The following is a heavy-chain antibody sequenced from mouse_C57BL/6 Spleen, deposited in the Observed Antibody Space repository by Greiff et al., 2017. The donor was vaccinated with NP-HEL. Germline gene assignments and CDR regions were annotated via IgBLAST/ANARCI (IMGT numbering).Heavy chain of an antibody. Sequence: VQLQQPGAELVKPGASVKMSCKASGYTFTSYWITWVKQRPGQGLEWIGDIYPGSGSTNYNEKFKSKATLTVDTSSCTAYMQLSSLTSEDSAVYYCAREKTAQAHFDYWGQGTTLTVSS. CDR2: IYPGSGST. CDR1: GYTFTSYW. J-gene: IGHJ2*01. V-gene: IGHV1-55*01. D-gene: IGHD3-2*02. CDR3: AREKTAQAHFDY.